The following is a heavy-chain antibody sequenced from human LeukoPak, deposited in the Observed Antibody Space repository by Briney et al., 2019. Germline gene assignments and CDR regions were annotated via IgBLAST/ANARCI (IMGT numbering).Heavy chain of an antibody. CDR2: IKHSGST. CDR3: ARGRGGYSYGYSGLGYYFDY. CDR1: GGSFSGYY. Sequence: SETLSLTCAVYGGSFSGYYWSWIRQPPGKGLEWIGEIKHSGSTNYNPSLKCRVTISVDTSKNQFSLKLSSVTAADTAVYYCARGRGGYSYGYSGLGYYFDYWGQGTLVTVSS. D-gene: IGHD5-18*01. V-gene: IGHV4-34*01. J-gene: IGHJ4*02.